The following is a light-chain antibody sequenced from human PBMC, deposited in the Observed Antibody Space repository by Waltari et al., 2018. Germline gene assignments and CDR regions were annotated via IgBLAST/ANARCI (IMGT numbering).Light chain of an antibody. CDR2: QAS. CDR3: QQYNTYSEYT. J-gene: IGKJ2*01. Sequence: DIQMTQSPSTLSAFVGARVTFTCRASQSVGKWLAWYQQKPGKAPKILINQASVLQSGAPSRFSGNGSGTEFTLTISTLQPDDYATYYCQQYNTYSEYTFGQGTKLEI. CDR1: QSVGKW. V-gene: IGKV1-5*03.